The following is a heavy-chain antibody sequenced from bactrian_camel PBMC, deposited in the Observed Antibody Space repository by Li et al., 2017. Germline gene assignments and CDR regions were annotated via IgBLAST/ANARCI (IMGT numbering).Heavy chain of an antibody. D-gene: IGHD3*01. CDR1: GFTFSSYG. CDR2: IYSDGSNT. Sequence: ESGGGLVQPGGSLRLSCVASGFTFSSYGMSWVRQAPGKGLEWVSGIYSDGSNTYYSDSVKGRFTISRDSAKNTLYLQMNSLKPEDTAMYYCAADWDAPTPCGDGFHPLTIYWGQGTQVTVS. CDR3: AADWDAPTPCGDGFHPLTIY. J-gene: IGHJ4*01. V-gene: IGHV3S7*01.